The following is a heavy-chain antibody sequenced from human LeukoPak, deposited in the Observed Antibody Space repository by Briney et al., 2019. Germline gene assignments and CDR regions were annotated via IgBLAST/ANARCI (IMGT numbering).Heavy chain of an antibody. CDR3: ARDPPPSGDSSGYYIATFDY. Sequence: SETLSLTCTVSGGSISSSSYYWGWIRQPPGKGLEWIGSIYYSGSTYYNPSLKSRVTISVDTSKNQFSLKLSSVTAADTAVYYCARDPPPSGDSSGYYIATFDYWGQGTLVTVSS. V-gene: IGHV4-39*07. CDR2: IYYSGST. CDR1: GGSISSSSYY. J-gene: IGHJ4*02. D-gene: IGHD3-22*01.